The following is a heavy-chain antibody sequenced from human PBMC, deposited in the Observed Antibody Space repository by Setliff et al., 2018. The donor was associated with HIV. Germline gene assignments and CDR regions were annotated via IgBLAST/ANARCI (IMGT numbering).Heavy chain of an antibody. D-gene: IGHD3-22*01. CDR2: VYHSGST. J-gene: IGHJ4*02. CDR1: GYSVNSDYL. CDR3: ARLTTTYYYDSSAYYHPV. V-gene: IGHV4-38-2*02. Sequence: SETLSLTCTVSGYSVNSDYLWCWIRQPPGKGLEWIGSVYHSGSTNYNPSLKSRVTISVDTSKNQFSLKLSSVTAADTAVFYCARLTTTYYYDSSAYYHPVWGQGTLVTVSP.